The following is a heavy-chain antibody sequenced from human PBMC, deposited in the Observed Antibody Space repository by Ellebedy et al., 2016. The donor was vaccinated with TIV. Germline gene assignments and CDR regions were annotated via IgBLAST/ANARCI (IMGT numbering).Heavy chain of an antibody. CDR1: GYTFINSY. D-gene: IGHD1-26*01. Sequence: ASVKVSCKASGYTFINSYIHWVRQASGQGLEWLGWINPHNGGTNYALNFRGRVTMTTDMSINTAYMELSTLTFDDTAIYYCAKGLLRELLGFDSWGQGTLVAVSS. CDR3: AKGLLRELLGFDS. V-gene: IGHV1-2*02. CDR2: INPHNGGT. J-gene: IGHJ4*02.